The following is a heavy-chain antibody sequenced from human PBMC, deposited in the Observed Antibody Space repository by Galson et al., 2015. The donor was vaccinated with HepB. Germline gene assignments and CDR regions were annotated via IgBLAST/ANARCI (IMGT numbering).Heavy chain of an antibody. CDR3: ARDLYDSSGYYQRTFDY. CDR1: GFTFSSYA. V-gene: IGHV3-30-3*01. D-gene: IGHD3-22*01. CDR2: ISYDGSNK. Sequence: SLRLSCAASGFTFSSYAMHWVRQAPGKGLEWVAVISYDGSNKYYADSVKGRFTISRDNSKNTLYLQMNSLRAEDTAVYYCARDLYDSSGYYQRTFDYWGQGTLVTVSS. J-gene: IGHJ4*02.